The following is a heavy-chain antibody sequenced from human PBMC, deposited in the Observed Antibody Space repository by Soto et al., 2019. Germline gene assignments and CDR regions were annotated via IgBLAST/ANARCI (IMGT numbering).Heavy chain of an antibody. Sequence: GGSLRLSCAASGFTFSSYAMHWARQAPGKGLEWVTVISIRGGDEYYAESVRGRFTISRDDSKNTLYLQMDSLRVEDTAVYYCARGTIVARQHLDYWGQGTLVT. CDR3: ARGTIVARQHLDY. CDR1: GFTFSSYA. CDR2: ISIRGGDE. D-gene: IGHD6-6*01. V-gene: IGHV3-30*03. J-gene: IGHJ4*02.